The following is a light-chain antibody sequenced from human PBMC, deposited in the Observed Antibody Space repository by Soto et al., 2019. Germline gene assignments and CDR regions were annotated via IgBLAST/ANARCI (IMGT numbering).Light chain of an antibody. CDR3: QSYDTSLRGVL. CDR2: GNS. Sequence: QSVLTQPPSVSGAPGQRVTISCTGSSSNIGAGYDVHWYQHLPGTAPKLLIYGNSNRPSGVPDRFSGSKSGTSASLAITGLQAEDEADYFCQSYDTSLRGVLFGGGTKLTVL. CDR1: SSNIGAGYD. V-gene: IGLV1-40*01. J-gene: IGLJ2*01.